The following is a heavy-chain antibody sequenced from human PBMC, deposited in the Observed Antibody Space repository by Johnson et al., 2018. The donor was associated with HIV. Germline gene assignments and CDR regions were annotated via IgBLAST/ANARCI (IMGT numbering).Heavy chain of an antibody. J-gene: IGHJ3*02. CDR1: GFTVSSNY. D-gene: IGHD2-2*02. CDR3: ARDTWDAFNI. V-gene: IGHV3-66*02. CDR2: IYSGGST. Sequence: VQLVESGGGVVQPGRSLRLSCAASGFTVSSNYMSWVRQAPGKGLEWVSVIYSGGSTYYADSVKGRFTISRDNSKNTLYLQMNSLRAEDTAVYYCARDTWDAFNIWGQGTMVTVSS.